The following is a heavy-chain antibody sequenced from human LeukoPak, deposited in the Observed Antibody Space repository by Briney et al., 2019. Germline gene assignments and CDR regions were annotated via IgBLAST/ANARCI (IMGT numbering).Heavy chain of an antibody. J-gene: IGHJ4*02. Sequence: PGGSLRLSCAASGFTFSSYAMSWVRQAPGKGLEWVSAISGSGGSTYYADSVKGRFTISRDNSKNTLYLQMNSLRAEDTAVYYCAKAEELRYFDWFVYLLFDYWGQGTLVTVSS. CDR2: ISGSGGST. D-gene: IGHD3-9*01. V-gene: IGHV3-23*01. CDR1: GFTFSSYA. CDR3: AKAEELRYFDWFVYLLFDY.